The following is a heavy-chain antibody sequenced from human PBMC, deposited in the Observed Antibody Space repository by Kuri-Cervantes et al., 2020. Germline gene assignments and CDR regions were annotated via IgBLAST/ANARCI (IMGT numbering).Heavy chain of an antibody. CDR3: ARGKMIAFGGRYHFYGMDV. CDR2: IYHSGST. D-gene: IGHD3-16*01. Sequence: ESLKISCAVSGYSISSGYYWGWTRQPPGKGLEWIGSIYHSGSTYYNPSLKSRVTISVDTSKNQFSLKLSSVTAADTAVYYCARGKMIAFGGRYHFYGMDVWGQGTAVTVSS. J-gene: IGHJ6*02. CDR1: GYSISSGYY. V-gene: IGHV4-38-2*01.